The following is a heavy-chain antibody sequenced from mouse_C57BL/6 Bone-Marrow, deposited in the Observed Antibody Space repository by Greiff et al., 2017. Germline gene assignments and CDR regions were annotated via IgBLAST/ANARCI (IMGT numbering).Heavy chain of an antibody. CDR3: TRYGSSCNYYAMDY. D-gene: IGHD1-1*01. CDR2: IRNKANNHAT. Sequence: DVKLVESGGGLVQPGGSMKLSCAASGFTFSDAWMDWVRQSPAKGLEWVAEIRNKANNHATYYAESVKGRFTISRDDSKSSVYLQMNSLRAEDTGIYYSTRYGSSCNYYAMDYWGQGTSVTVSS. V-gene: IGHV6-6*01. CDR1: GFTFSDAW. J-gene: IGHJ4*01.